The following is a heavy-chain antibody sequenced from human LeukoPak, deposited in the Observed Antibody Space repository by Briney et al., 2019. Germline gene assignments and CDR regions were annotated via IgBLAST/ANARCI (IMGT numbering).Heavy chain of an antibody. CDR2: IIPIFGTA. D-gene: IGHD1-26*01. CDR3: ARGGSGSYYGVNYYYYMDV. Sequence: ASVKVSCKASGGTFSSYAISWVRQAPGQGLEWMGGIIPIFGTANYAQKFQGRVTITADKSTSTAYMELSSLRSEDTAVYYCARGGSGSYYGVNYYYYMDVWGKGTTVTVSS. V-gene: IGHV1-69*06. CDR1: GGTFSSYA. J-gene: IGHJ6*03.